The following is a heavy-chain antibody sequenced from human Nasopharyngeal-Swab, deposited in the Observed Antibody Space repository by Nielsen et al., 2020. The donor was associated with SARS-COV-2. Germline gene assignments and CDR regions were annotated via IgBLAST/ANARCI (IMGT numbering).Heavy chain of an antibody. CDR2: IYYTGST. CDR3: ARLNYDFGGLYGADV. Sequence: SETLSLTCTVSGGSISSHSYYWAWIRKPPGKGPEWIGHIYYTGSTHYNPSLRSRVTTSVDTSKNQFSLELRSVTAADTGVYFCARLNYDFGGLYGADVWGQGTTVTVSS. D-gene: IGHD3-3*01. J-gene: IGHJ6*02. V-gene: IGHV4-39*01. CDR1: GGSISSHSYY.